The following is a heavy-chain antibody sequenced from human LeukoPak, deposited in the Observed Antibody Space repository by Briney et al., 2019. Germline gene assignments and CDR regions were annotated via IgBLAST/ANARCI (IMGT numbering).Heavy chain of an antibody. D-gene: IGHD2-2*01. Sequence: GGSLRLSCAASGFTFSSYAMSWVRQAPGKGLEGVSAISGSGGSTYYADSVKGRFTISRDNSKNTLYLQMNSLRAEDMDVYYCAKDLEPDIVVVPAAMNAFDIWGQGTMVTVSS. CDR3: AKDLEPDIVVVPAAMNAFDI. J-gene: IGHJ3*02. V-gene: IGHV3-23*01. CDR1: GFTFSSYA. CDR2: ISGSGGST.